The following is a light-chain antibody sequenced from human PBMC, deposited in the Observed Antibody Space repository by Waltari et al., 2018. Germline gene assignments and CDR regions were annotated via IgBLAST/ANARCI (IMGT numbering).Light chain of an antibody. J-gene: IGLJ3*02. CDR2: SNH. Sequence: QSVLTQPPSASGTPGQRATIPCSGTSSNLGSNLGSWYLQVPGTAPKLPIYSNHQRPSGVPERFSGSKSGPSASLAISWLQSEDEGDYYCAAWDGSLEGWVFGGGTRLTVL. CDR1: SSNLGSNL. V-gene: IGLV1-44*01. CDR3: AAWDGSLEGWV.